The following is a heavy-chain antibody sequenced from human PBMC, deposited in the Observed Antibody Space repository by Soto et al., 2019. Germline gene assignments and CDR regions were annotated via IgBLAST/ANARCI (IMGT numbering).Heavy chain of an antibody. Sequence: GGSLRLSCAASGFTFSSYSMNWVRQAPGKGLEWVSSISSSSSYIYYADSVKGRFTISRDNAKNSLYLQMNSLRAEDTAVYYCARDGYCSSTSCYTHFDYWGQGTLVTVSS. D-gene: IGHD2-2*02. V-gene: IGHV3-21*01. J-gene: IGHJ4*02. CDR3: ARDGYCSSTSCYTHFDY. CDR1: GFTFSSYS. CDR2: ISSSSSYI.